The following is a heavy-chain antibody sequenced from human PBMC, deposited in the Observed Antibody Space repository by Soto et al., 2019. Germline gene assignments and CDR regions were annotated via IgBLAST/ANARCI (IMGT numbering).Heavy chain of an antibody. CDR2: IKSKTDGGTT. J-gene: IGHJ6*02. D-gene: IGHD1-7*01. V-gene: IGHV3-15*07. Sequence: EVQLVESGGGLVKPGGSLRLSCAASGFTFSNAWMNWVRQAPGKGLEWVGRIKSKTDGGTTDYAAPVKGRFTISRDDSKNTLYLQMNSLKTEDTDVYYWTTGAAGTTGLDDYYGLDVWGQGTTVTVSS. CDR1: GFTFSNAW. CDR3: TTGAAGTTGLDDYYGLDV.